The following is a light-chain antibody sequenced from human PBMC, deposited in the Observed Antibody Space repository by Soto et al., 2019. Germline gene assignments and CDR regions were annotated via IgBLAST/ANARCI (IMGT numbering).Light chain of an antibody. V-gene: IGKV1-39*01. J-gene: IGKJ1*01. CDR3: QQTYSTPPWT. CDR1: QGIGTY. CDR2: DAS. Sequence: DIHLTQSPSSLSASVGDRVTISCRATQGIGTYLTGYKQKPERAPNLLIYDASTLQTGAPSRFRGSASATDLSLNVCRLQPEDVRTYFCQQTYSTPPWTLGQETRVDI.